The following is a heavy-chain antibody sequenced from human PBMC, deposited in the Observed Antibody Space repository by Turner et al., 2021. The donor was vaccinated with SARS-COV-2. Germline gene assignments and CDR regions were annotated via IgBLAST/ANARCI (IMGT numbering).Heavy chain of an antibody. CDR1: GFTVSSNY. CDR3: ARHKWRRGAFDY. D-gene: IGHD5-12*01. V-gene: IGHV3-66*04. J-gene: IGHJ4*02. Sequence: EVQLVESGGCLVQPGGSLRLSCAASGFTVSSNYMSWVRRAPGKALEWVSLIYSGGSTDYADSVKGRFTISRDNSKNTLSLQMNSLRAEDTAVYYCARHKWRRGAFDYWGQGTLVTVSS. CDR2: IYSGGST.